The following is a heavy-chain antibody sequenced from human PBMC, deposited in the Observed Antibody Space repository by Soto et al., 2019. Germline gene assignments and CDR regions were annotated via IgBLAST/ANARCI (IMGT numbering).Heavy chain of an antibody. J-gene: IGHJ5*02. CDR2: IFYSGST. CDR3: ARQCRGVTCHWFVP. D-gene: IGHD2-15*01. CDR1: SGSISSTIYS. V-gene: IGHV4-39*01. Sequence: QLQLQESGPGLVKPSETLSLTCTVSSGSISSTIYSWDWIRQPPGKGLEWIGSIFYSGSTYYNPSLKSRVTLSVEASQNPFSLPLTSVTAADTAVDYCARQCRGVTCHWFVPWGQGTLVTVSS.